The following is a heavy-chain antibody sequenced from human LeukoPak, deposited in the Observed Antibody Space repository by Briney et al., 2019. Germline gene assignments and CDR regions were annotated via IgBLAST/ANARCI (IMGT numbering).Heavy chain of an antibody. CDR1: GFTFSSYE. V-gene: IGHV3-48*03. J-gene: IGHJ5*02. D-gene: IGHD3-22*01. CDR2: ISSSGSTI. CDR3: ARDPLQDDSSGYHERLRNWFDP. Sequence: GGSLRLSCAASGFTFSSYEMNWVRQAPGKGLEWVSYISSSGSTIYYADSVKGRFTISRDNAKNSLYLQMNSLRAEDTAVYYCARDPLQDDSSGYHERLRNWFDPWGQGTLVTVSS.